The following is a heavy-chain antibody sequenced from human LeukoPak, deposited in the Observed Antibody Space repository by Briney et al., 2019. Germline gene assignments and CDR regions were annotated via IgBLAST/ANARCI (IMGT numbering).Heavy chain of an antibody. J-gene: IGHJ4*02. V-gene: IGHV3-23*01. CDR2: ISGSGGST. D-gene: IGHD3-22*01. CDR1: GFTFSSYA. Sequence: GSLRLSCAASGFTFSSYAMSWVRQAPGKGLEWVSAISGSGGSTYYADSVKGRFTISRDNAKKSLYLQMNSLRAEDTAVYYCARGKITMMVGPFDYWGQGTLVTVSS. CDR3: ARGKITMMVGPFDY.